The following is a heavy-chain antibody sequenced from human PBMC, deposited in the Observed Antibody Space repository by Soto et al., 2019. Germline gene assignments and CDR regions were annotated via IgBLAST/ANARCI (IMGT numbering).Heavy chain of an antibody. D-gene: IGHD6-19*01. Sequence: LSLTCTVSGGSVSSGSYYWSWIRQPPGKGLEWIGYIYYSGSTNYNPSLKSRVTISVDTSKNQFSLKLSSVTAADTAVYYCARDSPATSSGWYRHSFDPWGQGTLVTVSS. CDR3: ARDSPATSSGWYRHSFDP. V-gene: IGHV4-61*01. CDR1: GGSVSSGSYY. CDR2: IYYSGST. J-gene: IGHJ5*02.